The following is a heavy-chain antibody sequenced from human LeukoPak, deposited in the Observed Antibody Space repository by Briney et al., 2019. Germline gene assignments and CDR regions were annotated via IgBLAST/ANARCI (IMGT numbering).Heavy chain of an antibody. CDR2: IYYSGST. V-gene: IGHV4-59*08. D-gene: IGHD3-22*01. Sequence: SETLSLTYTVSGGSISSYYWSWIRQPPGKGLEWIGYIYYSGSTNYNPSLKSRVTISVDTSKNQFSLKLSSVTAADTAVYYCARRHYFDSSGYYWGRGTLVTVSS. CDR3: ARRHYFDSSGYY. J-gene: IGHJ4*02. CDR1: GGSISSYY.